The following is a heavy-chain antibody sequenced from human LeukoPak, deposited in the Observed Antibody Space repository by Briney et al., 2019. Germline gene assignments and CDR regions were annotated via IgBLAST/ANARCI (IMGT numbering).Heavy chain of an antibody. D-gene: IGHD1-26*01. CDR1: GFTFSTYW. CDR3: ARESTVGPIQTDALDI. J-gene: IGHJ3*02. CDR2: INNEDTAA. Sequence: AGSLRLSCAASGFTFSTYWMHWVRQAPGKGLMWVSRINNEDTAANYAHSGQGRFTISRDNANNILYLQMDSLRAEDTAVYYCARESTVGPIQTDALDIWGQGTMVTVSS. V-gene: IGHV3-74*01.